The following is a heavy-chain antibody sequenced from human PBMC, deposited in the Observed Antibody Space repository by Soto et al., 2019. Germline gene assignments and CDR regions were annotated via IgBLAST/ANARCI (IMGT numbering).Heavy chain of an antibody. J-gene: IGHJ4*02. CDR1: GGSFSGYY. Sequence: SETLSLTCAVYGGSFSGYYWSWIRQPPGKGLEWIGEINHSGSTNYNPSLKSRVTISVDTSKNQFSLKLSSVTAADTAVYYCARGLRWGGPYDYWGQGTLVTVSS. D-gene: IGHD3-16*01. CDR2: INHSGST. V-gene: IGHV4-34*01. CDR3: ARGLRWGGPYDY.